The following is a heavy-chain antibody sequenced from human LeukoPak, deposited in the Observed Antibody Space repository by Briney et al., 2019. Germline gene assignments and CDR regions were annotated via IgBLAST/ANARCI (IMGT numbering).Heavy chain of an antibody. J-gene: IGHJ4*02. CDR3: ARSDRYSGTYFED. V-gene: IGHV4-39*07. Sequence: SETLSLTCTVSGGSISSSSYYWGWIRQPPGKGLEWIGSIYYSGSTYYNPSLKSRVTISVDTSKNQFSLKLSSVTAADTAVYYCARSDRYSGTYFEDWGQGTLVTVSS. CDR1: GGSISSSSYY. D-gene: IGHD1-26*01. CDR2: IYYSGST.